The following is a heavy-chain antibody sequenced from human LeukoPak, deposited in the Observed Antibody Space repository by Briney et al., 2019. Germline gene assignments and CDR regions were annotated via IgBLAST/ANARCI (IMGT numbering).Heavy chain of an antibody. CDR2: VSYDGSNK. J-gene: IGHJ4*02. CDR3: ATIGDRRTGELYRIDY. D-gene: IGHD7-27*01. V-gene: IGHV3-30-3*01. Sequence: GGSLRLSCAASGFTFSSYAMHWVRQAPGKGLEWVAVVSYDGSNKYYADSVMGRFTISRDNSKNTLFLQMNSLRAEDAAVYYCATIGDRRTGELYRIDYWGQGTLSPSPQ. CDR1: GFTFSSYA.